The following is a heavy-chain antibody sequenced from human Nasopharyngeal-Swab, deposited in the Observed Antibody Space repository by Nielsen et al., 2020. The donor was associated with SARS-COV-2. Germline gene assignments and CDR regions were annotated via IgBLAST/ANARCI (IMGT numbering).Heavy chain of an antibody. CDR2: IWYDGSNK. J-gene: IGHJ6*03. V-gene: IGHV3-33*01. D-gene: IGHD5-12*01. CDR1: GFTFSSYG. Sequence: GGSLRLSCAASGFTFSSYGMHWVRQAPGKGLEWVAVIWYDGSNKYYADSVKGRFTISRDNSKNTLYLRMNSLRAEDTAVYYCARGEHVDIVAHYMDVWGKGTTVTVSS. CDR3: ARGEHVDIVAHYMDV.